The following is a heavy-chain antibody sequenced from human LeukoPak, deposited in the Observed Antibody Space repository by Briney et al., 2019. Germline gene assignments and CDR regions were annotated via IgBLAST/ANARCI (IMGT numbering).Heavy chain of an antibody. CDR3: ARDRGVGYPDY. D-gene: IGHD1-26*01. CDR1: GGSMSSYY. Sequence: SETLSLTCTVSGGSMSSYYWSWIRQSPGKGLEWIGYIYYSGSTNYNPSLKSRVTISVDTSKNQFSLKLSSVTAADTAVYYCARDRGVGYPDYWGQGTLVTVSS. J-gene: IGHJ4*02. CDR2: IYYSGST. V-gene: IGHV4-59*12.